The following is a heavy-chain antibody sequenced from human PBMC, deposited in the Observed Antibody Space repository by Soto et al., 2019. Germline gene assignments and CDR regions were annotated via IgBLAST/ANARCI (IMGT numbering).Heavy chain of an antibody. V-gene: IGHV1-69*01. J-gene: IGHJ2*01. D-gene: IGHD3-22*01. Sequence: QVQLVQSGAEVKKPGSSVKVSCKASGGTFSSYAISWVRQAPGQGLEWTGGIIPIFGTANYAQQFQGRVTITADESTSTAYMELSSLRSEDTAVYYCARAETYYYDSSGYNYWYFDLWGRGPLVTVSS. CDR1: GGTFSSYA. CDR2: IIPIFGTA. CDR3: ARAETYYYDSSGYNYWYFDL.